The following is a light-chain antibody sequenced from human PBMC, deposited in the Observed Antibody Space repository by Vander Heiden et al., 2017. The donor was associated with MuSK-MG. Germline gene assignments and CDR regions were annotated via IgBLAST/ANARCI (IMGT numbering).Light chain of an antibody. CDR2: DPS. Sequence: IVLTHSRPPLSLSRGERATLPRGPRQSVNSSCLAWYQQKPGPAPRLLIYDPSSKATGIPARFSGSRSGTDFSLTISSLEPEDVAVYYCQQYGSSPPITFGQGTRLEIK. J-gene: IGKJ5*01. V-gene: IGKV3D-20*01. CDR3: QQYGSSPPIT. CDR1: QSVNSSC.